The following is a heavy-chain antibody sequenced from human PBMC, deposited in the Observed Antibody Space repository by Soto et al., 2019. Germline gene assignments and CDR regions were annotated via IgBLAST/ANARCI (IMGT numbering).Heavy chain of an antibody. CDR2: IWYDGSNK. D-gene: IGHD4-17*01. CDR3: ARDGDGDYDFDY. CDR1: GFTFSSYG. J-gene: IGHJ4*02. V-gene: IGHV3-33*01. Sequence: QVQLVESGGGVVQPGRSLRLSCAASGFTFSSYGMHWVRQAPGKGLEWVAVIWYDGSNKYYADSVKGRFIISRDNSKNTLYLQMNSLRAEDTAVYYCARDGDGDYDFDYWGQGTLVTVSS.